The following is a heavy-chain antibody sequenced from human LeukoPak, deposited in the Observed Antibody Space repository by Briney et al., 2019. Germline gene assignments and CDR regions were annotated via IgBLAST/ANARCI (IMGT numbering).Heavy chain of an antibody. CDR2: IIPIFGTA. Sequence: SVKVSCKASGGTFSSYAISWVRQAPGQGLEWMGGIIPIFGTANYAQKFQGRVTITTDESTSTAYMELSSLRSEDTAVYYCARVKMASSIVPAAIMDYYFDYWGQGTLVTVSS. D-gene: IGHD2-2*02. CDR3: ARVKMASSIVPAAIMDYYFDY. CDR1: GGTFSSYA. J-gene: IGHJ4*02. V-gene: IGHV1-69*05.